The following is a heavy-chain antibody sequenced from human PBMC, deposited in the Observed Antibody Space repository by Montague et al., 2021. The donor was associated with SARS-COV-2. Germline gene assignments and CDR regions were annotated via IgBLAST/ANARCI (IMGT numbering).Heavy chain of an antibody. V-gene: IGHV4-34*01. Sequence: SETLSLTCAVYGGSFSGYYWSWIRQPPGKGLEWIGEINHSGSTNYNPSLKSRVTISVDTSKNQFSLKLSSVTAADTAVYYCAKDGHWFDFWGQGTLVTVSS. J-gene: IGHJ4*02. D-gene: IGHD4-17*01. CDR2: INHSGST. CDR3: AKDGHWFDF. CDR1: GGSFSGYY.